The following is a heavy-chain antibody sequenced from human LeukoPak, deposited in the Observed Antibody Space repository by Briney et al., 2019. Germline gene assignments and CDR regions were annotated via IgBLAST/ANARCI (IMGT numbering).Heavy chain of an antibody. CDR2: INHSGST. CDR1: GGSFSGYY. Sequence: SETLSLTCAVYGGSFSGYYWSWIRQPPGKGLEWIGEINHSGSTNYNPSLKSRVTISIDTSKNQFSLKLSSVTAADTAVYYCAREKWGHSSGWLNWFDPWGQGTLVTVSS. J-gene: IGHJ5*02. V-gene: IGHV4-34*01. CDR3: AREKWGHSSGWLNWFDP. D-gene: IGHD6-19*01.